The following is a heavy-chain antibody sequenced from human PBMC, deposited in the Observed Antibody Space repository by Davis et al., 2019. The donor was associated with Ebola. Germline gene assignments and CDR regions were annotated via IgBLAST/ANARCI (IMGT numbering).Heavy chain of an antibody. CDR1: GYTFTSYG. D-gene: IGHD1-1*01. Sequence: AASVKVSCKASGYTFTSYGISWVRQAPGQGLEWMGWISAYNGNTNYAQKAQGRITMTTDTSTSTAYMELRSLRSDDTARYYCARDVRGITGPSEYWGQGTLVTVSS. V-gene: IGHV1-18*01. CDR2: ISAYNGNT. J-gene: IGHJ4*02. CDR3: ARDVRGITGPSEY.